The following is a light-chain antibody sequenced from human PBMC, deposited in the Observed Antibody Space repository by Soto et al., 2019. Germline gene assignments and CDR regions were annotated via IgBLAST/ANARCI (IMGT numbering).Light chain of an antibody. V-gene: IGKV1-33*01. J-gene: IGKJ4*01. CDR3: QQYDNLPLT. CDR2: DAS. CDR1: QDISNY. Sequence: DIPMTQSPASLSVSFGDRVTITWQASQDISNYLNWYQQKQGKAPKLLIYDASNLETGVPSRFSGSGSGTDFNFTISSLQTEDIATYDCQQYDNLPLTFGGGTQVDI.